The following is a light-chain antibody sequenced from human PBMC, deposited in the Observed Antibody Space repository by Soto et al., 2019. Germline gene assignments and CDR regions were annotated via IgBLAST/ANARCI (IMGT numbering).Light chain of an antibody. J-gene: IGKJ1*01. V-gene: IGKV3-20*01. CDR3: QQCGTSSWT. Sequence: EIVLTQSPGTLSLSPGEGATLSCRASQSVSSSYLAWYQQKPGQAPRLLIYGASRRATGIPDRFSGSGSGTDFTLTIRRLEPEDFAVYYCQQCGTSSWTFGQGTKVEI. CDR2: GAS. CDR1: QSVSSSY.